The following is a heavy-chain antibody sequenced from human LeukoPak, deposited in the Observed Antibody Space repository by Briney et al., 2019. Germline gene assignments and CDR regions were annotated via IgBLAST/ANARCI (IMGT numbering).Heavy chain of an antibody. J-gene: IGHJ3*02. Sequence: GGSLRLSCAASGFTFSSYSMNWVRPAPGKGLEWVSSINSSSSYIYYADSVKGRFTISRDNAKNSLYLQMNSLRAEDTAVYYCATRLRYFDWLFHDAFDIWGQGTMVTVSS. D-gene: IGHD3-9*01. CDR2: INSSSSYI. V-gene: IGHV3-21*01. CDR1: GFTFSSYS. CDR3: ATRLRYFDWLFHDAFDI.